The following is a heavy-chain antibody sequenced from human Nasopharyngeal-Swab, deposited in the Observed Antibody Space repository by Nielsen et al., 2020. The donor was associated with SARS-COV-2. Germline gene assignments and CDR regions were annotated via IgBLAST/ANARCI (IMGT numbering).Heavy chain of an antibody. CDR3: ARDGFGESPYYYYYGMDV. Sequence: AGTLRLSCAASGFTFSNYSMNWVRQAPGKGLAWVASISRSTSYIYYADSVKGRFPNSRDTAKNSLYRQMNSLRAEDTAVLYRARDGFGESPYYYYYGMDVWGQGTTVTVSS. V-gene: IGHV3-21*01. J-gene: IGHJ6*02. CDR2: ISRSTSYI. CDR1: GFTFSNYS. D-gene: IGHD3-10*01.